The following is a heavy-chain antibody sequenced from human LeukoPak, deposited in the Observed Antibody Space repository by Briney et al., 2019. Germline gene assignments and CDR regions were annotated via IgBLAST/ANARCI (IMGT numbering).Heavy chain of an antibody. CDR3: AKDFLQWPTPPFDY. CDR1: GFTFSSYG. J-gene: IGHJ4*02. D-gene: IGHD3-3*01. V-gene: IGHV3-30*02. Sequence: PGGSLRLSCAASGFTFSSYGMHWVRQAPGKGLEWVAFIRYDGSNKYYADSVKGRFTISRDNSKNTLYLQMNSLRAEDTAVYYCAKDFLQWPTPPFDYWGQGTLVTVSS. CDR2: IRYDGSNK.